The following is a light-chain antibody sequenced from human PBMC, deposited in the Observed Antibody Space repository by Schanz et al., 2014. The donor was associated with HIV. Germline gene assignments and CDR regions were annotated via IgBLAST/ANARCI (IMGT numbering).Light chain of an antibody. J-gene: IGLJ2*01. CDR3: SSYTTSSTLV. Sequence: QSVLTQPPSASGSPGQSVTISCTGTSSDVGGSDSVSWFQQNPGKAPRLLIYDVTYRPSGISNRFSGSKSGYTASLTISGLQADDEADYYCSSYTTSSTLVFGGGTKLTVL. CDR1: SSDVGGSDS. CDR2: DVT. V-gene: IGLV2-14*03.